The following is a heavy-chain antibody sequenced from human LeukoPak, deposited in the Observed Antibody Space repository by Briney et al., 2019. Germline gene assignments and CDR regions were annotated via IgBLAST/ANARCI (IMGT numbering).Heavy chain of an antibody. D-gene: IGHD3-16*01. CDR2: ITYPVST. Sequence: LESIRYITYPVSTNYTPSLKSRVTISVDTPKNHFSLKLTSVTAADTAVYYCASLKGVNWFDFWGQGTLLTVSS. J-gene: IGHJ5*01. V-gene: IGHV4-61*03. CDR3: ASLKGVNWFDF.